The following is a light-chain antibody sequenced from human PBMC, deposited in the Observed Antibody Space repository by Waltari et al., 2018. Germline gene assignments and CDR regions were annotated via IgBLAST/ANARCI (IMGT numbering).Light chain of an antibody. CDR3: SSYTNRNTLI. Sequence: QSPLTQPASVSGSPGQSITISCTGTSIHVGGYNHVSLYQQDPGKVPKLIIYDVSERPSGVSDRFSGSKSGNTASLTISGVQAEDETDYYCSSYTNRNTLIFGGGTKLTVL. V-gene: IGLV2-14*01. CDR2: DVS. J-gene: IGLJ2*01. CDR1: SIHVGGYNH.